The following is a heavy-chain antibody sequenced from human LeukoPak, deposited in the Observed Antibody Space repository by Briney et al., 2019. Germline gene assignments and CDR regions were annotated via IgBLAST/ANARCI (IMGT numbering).Heavy chain of an antibody. J-gene: IGHJ4*02. Sequence: SHTLFHTGTVRGGSIRCRYRCSTWHSERKGLEWIGYIYYTGTTNYNPSLKSRVTISVDTSKDQFSLKLSSVTAADTAVYFCATNAPLGDLSLNYWGPGTLVTVSS. D-gene: IGHD3-16*02. CDR3: ATNAPLGDLSLNY. CDR1: GGSIRCRY. V-gene: IGHV4-59*01. CDR2: IYYTGTT.